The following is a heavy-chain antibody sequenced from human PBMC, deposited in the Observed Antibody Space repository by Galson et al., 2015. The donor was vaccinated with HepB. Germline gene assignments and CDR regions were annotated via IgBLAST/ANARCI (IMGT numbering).Heavy chain of an antibody. J-gene: IGHJ4*02. CDR2: ISSSSTYI. CDR1: GFTLSTHS. Sequence: SLRLSCAASGFTLSTHSMNWVRQAPGKGLEWVSSISSSSTYIYYADSVKGRFTISRDNAKNSLCLQMNSLRAEDTAVYYCARDGRVIRQWLVGYFDYWGQGTLVTVSS. CDR3: ARDGRVIRQWLVGYFDY. D-gene: IGHD6-19*01. V-gene: IGHV3-21*01.